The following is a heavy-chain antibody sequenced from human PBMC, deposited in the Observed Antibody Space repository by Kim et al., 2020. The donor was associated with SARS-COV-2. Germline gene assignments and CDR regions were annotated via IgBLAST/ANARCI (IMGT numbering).Heavy chain of an antibody. D-gene: IGHD6-19*01. CDR2: IKQDGSEK. J-gene: IGHJ3*02. V-gene: IGHV3-7*03. CDR1: GFTFSSYW. CDR3: AREGSGWWFDAFDI. Sequence: GGSLRLSCAASGFTFSSYWMSWVRQAPGKGLEWVANIKQDGSEKYYVDSVKGRFTISRDNAKNSLYLQMNSLRAEDTAVYYCAREGSGWWFDAFDIWGQGTMVTVSS.